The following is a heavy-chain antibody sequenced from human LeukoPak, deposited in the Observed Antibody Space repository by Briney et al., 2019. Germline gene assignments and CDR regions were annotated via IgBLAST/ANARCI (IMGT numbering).Heavy chain of an antibody. Sequence: AGGSLRLSCAASGFTFSNYWMHWVRQPPGKGLEWVGTIKQDGSEKFYVDSVKGRFTISRDNSKNSLYLQMNSLRVEDTAVYYCARALDVWGEGTTVIVSS. CDR3: ARALDV. J-gene: IGHJ6*04. CDR1: GFTFSNYW. V-gene: IGHV3-7*01. CDR2: IKQDGSEK.